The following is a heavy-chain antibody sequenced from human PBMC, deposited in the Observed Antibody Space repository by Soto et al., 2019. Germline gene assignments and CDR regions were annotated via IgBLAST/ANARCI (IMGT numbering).Heavy chain of an antibody. J-gene: IGHJ6*02. CDR3: ARTFYYYGMDV. V-gene: IGHV4-30-2*01. CDR2: IYHSGST. CDR1: GGSISSGGYS. Sequence: QMQLQEYGSGLVKPSQTLSLTCAVSGGSISSGGYSWSWIRQPPGKGLEWIGYIYHSGSTYYNPSLKSRVTISGDRSKNQFSLKLSSVTAADTAVYYGARTFYYYGMDVWGQGTTVTVSS.